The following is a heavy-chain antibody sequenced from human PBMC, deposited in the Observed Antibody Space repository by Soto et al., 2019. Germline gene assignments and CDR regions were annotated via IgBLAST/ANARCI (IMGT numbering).Heavy chain of an antibody. CDR1: GFTFSSYS. Sequence: EVQLVESGGGLVQPGGSLRLSCAASGFTFSSYSMNWVRQAPGKGLEWVSYISSSSSTIYYADSVKGRFTISRDNAKNSLYLRMNSLRDEDTAVYYCARALPDYYDSSGYYYDFLDYWGQGTLVTVSS. V-gene: IGHV3-48*02. CDR2: ISSSSSTI. D-gene: IGHD3-22*01. J-gene: IGHJ4*02. CDR3: ARALPDYYDSSGYYYDFLDY.